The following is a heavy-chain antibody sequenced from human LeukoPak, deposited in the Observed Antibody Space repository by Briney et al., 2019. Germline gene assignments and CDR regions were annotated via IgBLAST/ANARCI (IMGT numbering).Heavy chain of an antibody. Sequence: GGSLRLSCAASGFTFSSYEMNWVRQAPGKGLEWVSYISSSGTTIYYADSVKGRFTISRDNAKNSLYLQMNSLRAEDTAVYYCARGLTTVTTFDYWGQGTLVTVSS. CDR1: GFTFSSYE. CDR3: ARGLTTVTTFDY. CDR2: ISSSGTTI. D-gene: IGHD4-17*01. V-gene: IGHV3-48*03. J-gene: IGHJ4*02.